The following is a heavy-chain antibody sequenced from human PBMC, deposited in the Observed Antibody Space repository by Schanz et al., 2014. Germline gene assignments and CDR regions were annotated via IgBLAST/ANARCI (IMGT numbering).Heavy chain of an antibody. V-gene: IGHV3-74*02. CDR3: ARIGGSVFDY. Sequence: EVQLVESGGGLVKPGGSLRLSCAASGFTFSSHWMHWVRQDPGKGLVWVARINSVGSNTDYADSVTGRFTISRDNAKNTLYLQMNSLRAEDTAVYYCARIGGSVFDYWGQGTLVSVSS. CDR2: INSVGSNT. J-gene: IGHJ4*02. CDR1: GFTFSSHW. D-gene: IGHD3-10*01.